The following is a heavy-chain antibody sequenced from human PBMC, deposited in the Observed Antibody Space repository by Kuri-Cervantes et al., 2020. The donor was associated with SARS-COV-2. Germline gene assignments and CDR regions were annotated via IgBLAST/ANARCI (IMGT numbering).Heavy chain of an antibody. D-gene: IGHD6-13*01. V-gene: IGHV3-23*01. Sequence: GESLKISCAASGFTFSSYEMNWVRHAPGKGLEWVSAISGSGGSTYYADSVKGRFTISRDNSKNTLYLQMNSLRAEDTAVYYCAKRNQYSSSWGDDDYWGQGTLVTVSS. CDR2: ISGSGGST. CDR3: AKRNQYSSSWGDDDY. CDR1: GFTFSSYE. J-gene: IGHJ4*02.